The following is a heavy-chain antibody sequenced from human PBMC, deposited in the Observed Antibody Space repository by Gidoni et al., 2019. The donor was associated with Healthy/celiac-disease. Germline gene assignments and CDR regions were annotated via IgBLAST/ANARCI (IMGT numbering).Heavy chain of an antibody. CDR2: INHSGST. CDR3: ARGRYDSSGRHDAFDI. J-gene: IGHJ3*02. V-gene: IGHV4-34*01. Sequence: QVQLQQWGAGLFKPSETLSLTCAVYGGSFSGYYWSWIRQPPGKGLEWIGEINHSGSTNYNPSLKSRVTISVETSKNQFSLKLSSVTAADTAVYYCARGRYDSSGRHDAFDIWGQGTMVTVSS. CDR1: GGSFSGYY. D-gene: IGHD3-22*01.